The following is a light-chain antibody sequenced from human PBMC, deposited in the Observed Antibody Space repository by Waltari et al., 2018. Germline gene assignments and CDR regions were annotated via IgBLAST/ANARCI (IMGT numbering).Light chain of an antibody. V-gene: IGKV1-39*01. J-gene: IGKJ5*01. CDR2: AAS. CDR1: QTISSY. Sequence: DIQMTQSPSSLSASVGDRVTITCRASQTISSYLNWYQQKPGKAPKFLIYAASSLRSGVPSRFSGSRSGTEFTLTISSLQPEEFATYYCQQTFSTQTTFGQGTRLELK. CDR3: QQTFSTQTT.